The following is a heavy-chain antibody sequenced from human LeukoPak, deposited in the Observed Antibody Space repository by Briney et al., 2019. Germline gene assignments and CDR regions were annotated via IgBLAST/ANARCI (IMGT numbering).Heavy chain of an antibody. Sequence: EASVKVSCKASGYTFTSYAMNWVRQAPGQGLEWMGWINTNTGNPTYAQGFTGRFVFSLDTSVSTAYLQISSLKAEDTAVYYCARDFLDCSGGSCPLRGDFDYWGQGTLVTVSS. J-gene: IGHJ4*02. V-gene: IGHV7-4-1*02. CDR3: ARDFLDCSGGSCPLRGDFDY. CDR2: INTNTGNP. CDR1: GYTFTSYA. D-gene: IGHD2-15*01.